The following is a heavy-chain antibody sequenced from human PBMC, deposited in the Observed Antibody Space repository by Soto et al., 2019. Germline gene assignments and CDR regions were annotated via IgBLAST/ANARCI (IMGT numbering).Heavy chain of an antibody. CDR1: GFTFTSSA. V-gene: IGHV1-58*02. J-gene: IGHJ6*03. CDR2: IVVGSGNT. Sequence: SVKVSCKSSGFTFTSSAMQWVRQARGQRLEWIGWIVVGSGNTNYAQKFQERVTITRDMSTSTAYMELSSLRSEDTAVYYCAACPLDYYYYMDVWGKGTTVTVSS. CDR3: AACPLDYYYYMDV.